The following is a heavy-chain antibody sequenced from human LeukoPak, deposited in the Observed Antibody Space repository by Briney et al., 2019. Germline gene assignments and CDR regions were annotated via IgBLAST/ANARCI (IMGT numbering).Heavy chain of an antibody. D-gene: IGHD3-3*01. CDR2: IYPGDSDT. CDR1: GYSFTSYW. CDR3: ARRKRRYDFWSGYYAFDY. J-gene: IGHJ4*02. Sequence: KHGESLKISCKGSGYSFTSYWIGWVRQMPGKGLEWMGIIYPGDSDTRYSPSFQGQVTISADKSISTAYLQWSSLKASDTAMYYCARRKRRYDFWSGYYAFDYWGQGTLVTVSS. V-gene: IGHV5-51*01.